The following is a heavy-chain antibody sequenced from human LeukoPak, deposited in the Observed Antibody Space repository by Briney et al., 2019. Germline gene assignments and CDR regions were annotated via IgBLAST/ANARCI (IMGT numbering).Heavy chain of an antibody. D-gene: IGHD5-12*01. CDR2: ITASGAAT. V-gene: IGHV3-23*01. CDR3: AKDSLVATSHFDS. J-gene: IGHJ4*02. CDR1: GFTFYNYG. Sequence: PGGSLRLSCAVSGFTFYNYGMSWVRQAPGKGLEWVSAITASGAATYIADSVRGRLVISRDNSKNTLYLQMNSLRAEDTAVYFCAKDSLVATSHFDSWGRGTLVTVSS.